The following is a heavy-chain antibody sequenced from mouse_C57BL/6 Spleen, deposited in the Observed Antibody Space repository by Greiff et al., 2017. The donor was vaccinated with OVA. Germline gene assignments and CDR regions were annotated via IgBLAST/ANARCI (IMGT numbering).Heavy chain of an antibody. J-gene: IGHJ2*01. Sequence: EADGGLVQPKGSLKLSCAASGFSFNTYAMNWVRQAPGKGLEWVARIRSKSNNYATYYADSVKDRFTISRDDSESMLYLQMNNLKTEDTAMYYCVRGNFDYWGQGTTLTVSS. CDR2: IRSKSNNYAT. CDR1: GFSFNTYA. CDR3: VRGNFDY. V-gene: IGHV10-1*01.